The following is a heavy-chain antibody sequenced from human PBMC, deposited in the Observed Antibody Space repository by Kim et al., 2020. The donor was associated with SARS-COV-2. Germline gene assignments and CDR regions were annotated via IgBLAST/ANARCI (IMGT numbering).Heavy chain of an antibody. CDR2: ISYDGSNK. V-gene: IGHV3-30*03. CDR3: ACIAVALDY. D-gene: IGHD6-19*01. Sequence: GGSLRLSCAASGFTFSSYGMHWVRQAPGKGLEWVAVISYDGSNKYYADSVKGRFTISRDNSKNTLYLQMNSLRAEDTAVYYCACIAVALDYWGQGTLVTVSS. J-gene: IGHJ4*02. CDR1: GFTFSSYG.